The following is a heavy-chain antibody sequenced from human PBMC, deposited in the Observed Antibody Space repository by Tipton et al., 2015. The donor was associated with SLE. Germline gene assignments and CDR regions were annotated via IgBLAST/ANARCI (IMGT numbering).Heavy chain of an antibody. CDR1: GGSISGSSYY. J-gene: IGHJ5*02. V-gene: IGHV4-39*02. CDR2: IYYNGTT. CDR3: AKVTVFGVAIFGYNWFDP. D-gene: IGHD3-3*01. Sequence: TLSLTCTVSGGSISGSSYYWGWIRQPPGKGLEWIGSIYYNGTTYYNPSLESRVTISVGTSKNQFSLKLSSVTAADTAVYYCAKVTVFGVAIFGYNWFDPWGQGTLVTVAS.